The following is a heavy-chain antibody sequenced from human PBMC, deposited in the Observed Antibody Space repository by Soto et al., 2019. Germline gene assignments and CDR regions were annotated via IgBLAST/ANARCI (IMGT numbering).Heavy chain of an antibody. Sequence: EVQLVESGGGLVQPGGSLRLSCAASGFTFFAYWIHWVRQVPGKGLVWVSRINSDGSHTSYADSVRGRFTISRDNSKNTVYRQMNSLTAEDTAGYYCAKEADYGDYAGENWFDSWGQGSLVTVSS. CDR3: AKEADYGDYAGENWFDS. J-gene: IGHJ5*01. D-gene: IGHD4-17*01. CDR1: GFTFFAYW. V-gene: IGHV3-74*01. CDR2: INSDGSHT.